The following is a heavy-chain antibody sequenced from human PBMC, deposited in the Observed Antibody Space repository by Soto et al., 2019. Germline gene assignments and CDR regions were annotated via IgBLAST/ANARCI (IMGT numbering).Heavy chain of an antibody. CDR3: ARNVLRYFDPYGPFDY. J-gene: IGHJ4*02. D-gene: IGHD3-9*01. CDR2: ISAYNGST. Sequence: GASVKVSCKASGYTFTSYGISWVRQAPGQGLEWMGWISAYNGSTNYAQKLQGRVTMTTDTSTSTAYMELRSLRSDDTAVYYCARNVLRYFDPYGPFDYWGQGTLVTVSS. V-gene: IGHV1-18*01. CDR1: GYTFTSYG.